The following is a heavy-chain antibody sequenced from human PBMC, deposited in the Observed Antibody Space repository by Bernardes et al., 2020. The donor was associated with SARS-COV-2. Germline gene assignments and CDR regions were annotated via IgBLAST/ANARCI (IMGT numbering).Heavy chain of an antibody. D-gene: IGHD6-13*01. V-gene: IGHV3-7*01. CDR2: INEDGSEI. J-gene: IGHJ4*02. Sequence: GGSLRLSCAVSGFTFSSYSMTWVRQAPGKGLEWVANINEDGSEIKYVDSVKGRFTISRDNAKNSLYLQMNSLRAEDTAVYYCARDRTIEIAAGEIDYWGQGTLVTVSS. CDR1: GFTFSSYS. CDR3: ARDRTIEIAAGEIDY.